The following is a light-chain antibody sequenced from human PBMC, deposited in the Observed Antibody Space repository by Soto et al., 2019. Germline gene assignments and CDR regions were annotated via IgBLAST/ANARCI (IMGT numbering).Light chain of an antibody. CDR1: QSITTY. CDR2: AAA. Sequence: DIQMTQSPSSLSASVGDRVTITCRASQSITTYLNWYQQTSGEAPKLLIYAAARLQTGVPSRFSGSGSGTDFTLTISSLQPEDFATYYCQQRHNLPHTFGPGTKVDIK. V-gene: IGKV1-39*01. CDR3: QQRHNLPHT. J-gene: IGKJ3*01.